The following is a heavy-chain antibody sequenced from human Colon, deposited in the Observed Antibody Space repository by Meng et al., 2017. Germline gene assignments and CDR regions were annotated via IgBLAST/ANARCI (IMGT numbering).Heavy chain of an antibody. CDR3: ASSDYYRSDY. CDR2: TSHSGST. D-gene: IGHD3-22*01. J-gene: IGHJ4*02. V-gene: IGHV4-4*02. Sequence: GHWREPGPGRAKPAETLALPWAVSGGARSRSCWGSSVRQPPGKGLEWIGETSHSGSTNYSPSPKSRVTISLDKSKNQLSLKLNSVTAADTAVYYCASSDYYRSDYWGQGTLVTVSS. CDR1: GGARSRSCW.